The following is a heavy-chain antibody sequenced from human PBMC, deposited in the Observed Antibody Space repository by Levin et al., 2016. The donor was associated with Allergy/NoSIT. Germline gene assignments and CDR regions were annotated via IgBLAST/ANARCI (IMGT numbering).Heavy chain of an antibody. Sequence: WIRQPPGKGLEWIGCLQNSGSANYNPSLQSRVTILKDTSKNQFSLRLTSVTAADTAVYYCARRLSYGYDYWGQGSLVTVSS. J-gene: IGHJ4*02. CDR2: LQNSGSA. D-gene: IGHD3-16*01. CDR3: ARRLSYGYDY. V-gene: IGHV4-59*08.